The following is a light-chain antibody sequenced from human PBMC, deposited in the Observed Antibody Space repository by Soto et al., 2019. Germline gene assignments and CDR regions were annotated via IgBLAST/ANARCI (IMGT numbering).Light chain of an antibody. CDR3: QTWDSGTAV. CDR2: QDN. V-gene: IGLV3-1*01. J-gene: IGLJ2*01. CDR1: KLGGKF. Sequence: SYELPQPPSVSVSPGQTASITCSEDKLGGKFAYWYQQKTGQSPLLIIYQDNKRPSGIPERFSGSNSGNTATLTISGTQAVDEADYYCQTWDSGTAVFGGGTKLTVL.